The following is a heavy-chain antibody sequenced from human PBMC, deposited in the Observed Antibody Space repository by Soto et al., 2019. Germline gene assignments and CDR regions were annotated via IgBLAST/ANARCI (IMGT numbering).Heavy chain of an antibody. CDR2: ISAYNGNT. CDR3: AREAYCTNGVCYWGTHLEGWYYYYGMDV. V-gene: IGHV1-18*01. CDR1: GYTFTSYG. D-gene: IGHD2-8*01. J-gene: IGHJ6*02. Sequence: ASVKVSCKASGYTFTSYGISWVRQAPGQGLEWMGWISAYNGNTNYAQKLQGRVTMTTDTSTSTAYMELRSLRSDDTAVYYCAREAYCTNGVCYWGTHLEGWYYYYGMDVWGQGTTVTVSS.